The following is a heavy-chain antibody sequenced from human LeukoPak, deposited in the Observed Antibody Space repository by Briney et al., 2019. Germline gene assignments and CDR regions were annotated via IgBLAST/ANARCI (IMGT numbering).Heavy chain of an antibody. CDR2: FYYSGNT. V-gene: IGHV4-39*01. Sequence: LETLSLTCTVSGGSISSSSYYWGWIRQPPGKGLEWIGSFYYSGNTYYNPSLKGRVTISVDTSKNQFSLKLSSVTAADTAVYYCARRSIGWGAFDYWGQGTLVTVSS. J-gene: IGHJ4*02. CDR3: ARRSIGWGAFDY. CDR1: GGSISSSSYY. D-gene: IGHD7-27*01.